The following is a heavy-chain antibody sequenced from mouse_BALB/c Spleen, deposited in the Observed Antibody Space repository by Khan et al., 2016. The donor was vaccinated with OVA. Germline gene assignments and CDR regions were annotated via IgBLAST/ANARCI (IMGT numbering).Heavy chain of an antibody. CDR3: ARRGLYGLFAY. CDR1: GYTFTTYW. CDR2: INPSTGYT. J-gene: IGHJ3*01. V-gene: IGHV1-7*01. Sequence: QVQLQQSGAELAKPGASVKMSCTPSGYTFTTYWIHWIKQRPGQGLEWIGYINPSTGYTEYHKNFKDKATLTADESYSTAYLQLNSLTSADSAVKYCARRGLYGLFAYWGQGTLGTVSA. D-gene: IGHD2-10*02.